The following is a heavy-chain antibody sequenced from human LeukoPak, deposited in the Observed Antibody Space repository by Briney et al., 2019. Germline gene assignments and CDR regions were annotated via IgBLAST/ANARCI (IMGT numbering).Heavy chain of an antibody. CDR1: GYTFTSYD. CDR3: ASAFVYYYGMDV. J-gene: IGHJ6*02. V-gene: IGHV1-8*01. CDR2: MNPNSGNT. Sequence: ASVKVSCKASGYTFTSYDINWVRQATGQGLEWMGWMNPNSGNTGYAQKFQGRVTMTRNTSISTAYMELSSLRSEDTAVYYCASAFVYYYGMDVWGQGTTVTVSS.